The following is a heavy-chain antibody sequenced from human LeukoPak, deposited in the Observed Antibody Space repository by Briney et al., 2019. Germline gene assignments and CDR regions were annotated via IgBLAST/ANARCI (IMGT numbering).Heavy chain of an antibody. J-gene: IGHJ6*03. V-gene: IGHV3-30*02. CDR3: AKGGGITIFGVALGYYYYMDV. Sequence: GGSLRLSCAASGFTFSSYGMHWVRQAPGKGLEWVAFIRYDGSNKYYADSVKGRFTISRDNSKNTLYLQMNSLGAEDTAVYYCAKGGGITIFGVALGYYYYMDVWGKGTTVTVSS. D-gene: IGHD3-3*01. CDR2: IRYDGSNK. CDR1: GFTFSSYG.